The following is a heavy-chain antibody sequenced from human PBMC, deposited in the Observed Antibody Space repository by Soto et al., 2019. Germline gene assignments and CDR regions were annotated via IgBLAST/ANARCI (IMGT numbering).Heavy chain of an antibody. J-gene: IGHJ4*02. Sequence: SETLSLTCAVYGGSFSGYYWRWIRQPPGKGLEGIVEINPSGSTNYNPSLKSRVTISVDTSKNQFSLKLSSVTAADTAGYYCAIGSPEYQPLAYWGQAALVTVSS. CDR3: AIGSPEYQPLAY. D-gene: IGHD2-2*01. V-gene: IGHV4-34*01. CDR2: INPSGST. CDR1: GGSFSGYY.